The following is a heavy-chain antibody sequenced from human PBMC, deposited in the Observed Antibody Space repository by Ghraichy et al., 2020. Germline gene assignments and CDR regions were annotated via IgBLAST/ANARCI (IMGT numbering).Heavy chain of an antibody. D-gene: IGHD3-10*01. Sequence: SGPTLVKPTQTLTLTCTFSGFSLSTSGMCVSWIRQPPGKALEWLARIDWDDDKYYSTSLKTRLTISKDTSKNQVVLTMTNMDPVDTATYYCARIQFGSADPGVISAFDIWGQGTMVTVSS. V-gene: IGHV2-70*11. CDR2: IDWDDDK. CDR1: GFSLSTSGMC. J-gene: IGHJ3*02. CDR3: ARIQFGSADPGVISAFDI.